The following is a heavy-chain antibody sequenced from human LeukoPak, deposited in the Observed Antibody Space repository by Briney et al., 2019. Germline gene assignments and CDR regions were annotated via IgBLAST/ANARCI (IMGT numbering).Heavy chain of an antibody. V-gene: IGHV3-23*01. J-gene: IGHJ6*03. CDR3: AKAPRHRGISMVRGVREDHYMDV. CDR2: ISGSGGST. Sequence: GGSLRLSCAASGFTFSSYAMSWVRQAPGKELEWVSAISGSGGSTYYADSVKGRFTISRDNSKNTLYLQMNSLRAEDTAVYYRAKAPRHRGISMVRGVREDHYMDVWGKGTTVTISS. CDR1: GFTFSSYA. D-gene: IGHD3-10*01.